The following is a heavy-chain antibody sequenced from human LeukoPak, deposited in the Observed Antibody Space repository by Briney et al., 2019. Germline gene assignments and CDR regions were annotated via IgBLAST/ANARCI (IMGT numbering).Heavy chain of an antibody. CDR1: GFIFDDYA. CDR2: VTWNSDRL. V-gene: IGHV3-9*01. Sequence: PGGSLRLSCAPSGFIFDDYAMHWVRQAPGKGLVWVSSVTWNSDRLDYADSVKGRHIISRDNAKNSPYLQMNNLRVEDTALYFCAKDIYRRYFDSSGRPYSYFYMDVWGKGTTVTVSS. CDR3: AKDIYRRYFDSSGRPYSYFYMDV. D-gene: IGHD3-22*01. J-gene: IGHJ6*03.